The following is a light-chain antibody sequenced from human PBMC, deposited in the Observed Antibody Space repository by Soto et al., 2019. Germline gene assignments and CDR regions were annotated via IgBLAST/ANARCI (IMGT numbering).Light chain of an antibody. J-gene: IGKJ3*01. CDR1: QSVSSSF. CDR2: AAS. Sequence: EIVLTQSPGTLSLSPGERATLSCRASQSVSSSFLAWYQQKPGQAPMLLIYAASRRSTGIADRFSGSGSGTDFSLTISRLEPEDFAVYYCQQYGSSVFNFGPGTKVDIK. V-gene: IGKV3-20*01. CDR3: QQYGSSVFN.